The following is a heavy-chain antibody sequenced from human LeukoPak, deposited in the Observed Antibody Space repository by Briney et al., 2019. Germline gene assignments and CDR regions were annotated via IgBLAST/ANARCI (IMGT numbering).Heavy chain of an antibody. CDR3: AKGKYSYGLLDY. CDR2: ISGSGGST. CDR1: GFTFSSYA. V-gene: IGHV3-23*01. Sequence: GGSLRLSCAASGFTFSSYAMSWVRQAPGKGLEWVSAISGSGGSTYYADSVKGRFTISRDNSKNTLYLQMNSLRGEDTAVYYCAKGKYSYGLLDYWGQGTLVTVSS. D-gene: IGHD5-18*01. J-gene: IGHJ4*02.